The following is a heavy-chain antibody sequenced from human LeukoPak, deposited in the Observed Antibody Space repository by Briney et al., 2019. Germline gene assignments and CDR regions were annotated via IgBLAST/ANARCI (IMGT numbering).Heavy chain of an antibody. D-gene: IGHD6-6*01. V-gene: IGHV4-31*03. CDR1: GGSISSGGYY. J-gene: IGHJ5*02. CDR3: AREVEYSSSSPRRSNWFDP. CDR2: IYYSGST. Sequence: SETLSLTCTVSGGSISSGGYYWSWIRQHPGKGLEWIGYIYYSGSTYYNPSLKSRVTISVDTSKNQFSLKLSSVTAADTAVYYCAREVEYSSSSPRRSNWFDPWGQGTLVTVSS.